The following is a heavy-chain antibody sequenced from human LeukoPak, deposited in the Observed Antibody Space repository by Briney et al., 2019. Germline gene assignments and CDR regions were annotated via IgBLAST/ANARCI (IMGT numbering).Heavy chain of an antibody. J-gene: IGHJ4*02. CDR3: ARGRFVVGDGFDY. CDR1: GFTFSSYA. Sequence: PGESLRLSCAASGFTFSSYAMHWVRQAPGKGLEWVAVISYDGSNKYYADSVKGRFTISRDNSKNTLYLQMNSLRAEDTAVYYCARGRFVVGDGFDYWGQGTLVTVSS. V-gene: IGHV3-30-3*01. D-gene: IGHD2-2*01. CDR2: ISYDGSNK.